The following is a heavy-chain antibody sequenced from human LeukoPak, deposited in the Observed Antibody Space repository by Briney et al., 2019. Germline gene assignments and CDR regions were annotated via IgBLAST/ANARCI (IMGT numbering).Heavy chain of an antibody. Sequence: SVKVSCKASGYTFTGYYMHWVRQAPGQGLEWMGRIIPILGIANYAQRFQGRVTITADKSTSTAYMELSSLRSEDTAVYYCARRGGAVAKGWYFDLWGRGTLVTVSS. CDR2: IIPILGIA. V-gene: IGHV1-69*02. CDR1: GYTFTGYY. J-gene: IGHJ2*01. D-gene: IGHD3-16*01. CDR3: ARRGGAVAKGWYFDL.